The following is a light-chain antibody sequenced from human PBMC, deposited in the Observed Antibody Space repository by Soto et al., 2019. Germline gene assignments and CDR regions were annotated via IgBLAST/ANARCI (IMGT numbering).Light chain of an antibody. CDR1: KLADKY. J-gene: IGLJ2*01. V-gene: IGLV3-1*01. CDR3: QAWDTSDVI. Sequence: SYELTQPPSVSVSPGQTASITCFGDKLADKYASWYQVKPGQSPVLVIYQDTKRPSGIPERFSGSTSGTTDTLTISGTQGMDEADYFCQAWDTSDVIFGGVTKLTVL. CDR2: QDT.